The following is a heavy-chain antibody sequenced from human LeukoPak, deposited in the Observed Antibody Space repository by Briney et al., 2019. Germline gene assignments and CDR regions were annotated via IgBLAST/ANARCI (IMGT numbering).Heavy chain of an antibody. CDR1: GFTFSDYE. V-gene: IGHV3-48*03. Sequence: PGGSLRLSCVASGFTFSDYEMHWIRQAPGKGLEWVSYITKTGASIYYAPSVRGRFTISSDTADNSLYLQMNSLRAEDSALFYCSRARTPRANSFFDFWGQEPLVTVSS. CDR2: ITKTGASI. J-gene: IGHJ4*02. CDR3: SRARTPRANSFFDF. D-gene: IGHD5/OR15-5a*01.